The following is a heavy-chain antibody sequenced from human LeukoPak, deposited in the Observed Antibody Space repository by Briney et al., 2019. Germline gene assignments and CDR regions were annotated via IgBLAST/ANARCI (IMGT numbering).Heavy chain of an antibody. Sequence: ASVKVSCKASGYTFTSYYMHWVRQAPGQGLEWMGIINPSGGSTSYAQKFQGRVTMTRDTSTNTVYMELSSLRSEDTAVYYCARERIDYGDRRGFDYWGQGTLVTVSS. CDR2: INPSGGST. D-gene: IGHD4-17*01. CDR3: ARERIDYGDRRGFDY. V-gene: IGHV1-46*01. CDR1: GYTFTSYY. J-gene: IGHJ4*02.